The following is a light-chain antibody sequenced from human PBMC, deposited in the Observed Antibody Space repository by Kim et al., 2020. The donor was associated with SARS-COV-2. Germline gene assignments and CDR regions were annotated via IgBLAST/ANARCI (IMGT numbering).Light chain of an antibody. Sequence: DTVMTQSPDTLSVSPGERVTLSCRASQTVSSNLAWYQQRPGRAPRMLIYGASTRATGIPARFSGSGSGTECTLTISSLQSEDSAVYYCQQYNNWPQTFGQGNKVDIK. CDR1: QTVSSN. CDR3: QQYNNWPQT. CDR2: GAS. J-gene: IGKJ1*01. V-gene: IGKV3-15*01.